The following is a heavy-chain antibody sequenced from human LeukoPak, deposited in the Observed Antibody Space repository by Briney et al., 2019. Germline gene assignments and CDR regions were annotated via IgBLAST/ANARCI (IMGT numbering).Heavy chain of an antibody. J-gene: IGHJ6*03. CDR2: IYYSGST. V-gene: IGHV4-59*01. CDR1: GGSISSYY. CDR3: ARGGGTGYYYYYMDV. Sequence: SETLSLTCTVSGGSISSYYWSWIRQPPGKGLEWIGYIYYSGSTNYNPSLKSRVTISVDTSKNQFSLKLSSVTAADTAVYYCARGGGTGYYYYYMDVWGKGTTVTVSS. D-gene: IGHD1-14*01.